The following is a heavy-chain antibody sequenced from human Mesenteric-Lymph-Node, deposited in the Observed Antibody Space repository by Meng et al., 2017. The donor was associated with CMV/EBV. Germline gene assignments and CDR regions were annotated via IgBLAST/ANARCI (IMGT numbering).Heavy chain of an antibody. V-gene: IGHV3-72*01. CDR2: AGSKANSYTT. CDR3: YTGGY. Sequence: RRLSSEASGLNLSDHDMNWVRQAAGKGLEWVSRAGSKANSYTTEYAASVEGRFTISRENSQNSVYLQMNSLKTEDTAVYFCYTGGYWGPGTLVTVSS. CDR1: GLNLSDHD. J-gene: IGHJ4*02. D-gene: IGHD1-26*01.